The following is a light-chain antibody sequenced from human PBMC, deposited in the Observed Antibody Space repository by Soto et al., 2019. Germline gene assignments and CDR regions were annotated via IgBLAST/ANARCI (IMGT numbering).Light chain of an antibody. CDR2: GAS. V-gene: IGKV3-20*01. J-gene: IGKJ4*01. CDR1: QSVSTSY. Sequence: EIVLTQSPGTLSLSPGERATLSCRASQSVSTSYLAWYQQKPGQAPRLLIYGASSRATGIPDRFSGSGSRAVFTINSSGREPQDVGLYYGQQYVSVRLTFGGGTKVEGK. CDR3: QQYVSVRLT.